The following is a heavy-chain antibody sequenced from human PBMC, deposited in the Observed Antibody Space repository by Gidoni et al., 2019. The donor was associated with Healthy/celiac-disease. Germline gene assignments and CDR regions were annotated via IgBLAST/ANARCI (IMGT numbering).Heavy chain of an antibody. J-gene: IGHJ4*02. V-gene: IGHV4-34*01. CDR3: ARKSGIAAAGNRWGGVYFDY. CDR2: ITHSGST. D-gene: IGHD6-13*01. Sequence: QLHLKQWGAGLLKPQEPLSPTCAVLGGHFCGCYWRWIRQPPGKGPEWIGEITHSGSTNYNPSRKSRGTISVDTSKNQCSLKLGSVTAADTAVYYCARKSGIAAAGNRWGGVYFDYWGQGTLVTVSS. CDR1: GGHFCGCY.